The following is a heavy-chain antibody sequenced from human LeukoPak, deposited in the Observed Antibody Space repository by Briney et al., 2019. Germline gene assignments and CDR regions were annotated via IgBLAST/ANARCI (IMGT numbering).Heavy chain of an antibody. D-gene: IGHD1-14*01. CDR1: GFTFSSYA. CDR3: ARNRGYCDY. V-gene: IGHV3-23*01. CDR2: ISGSGGST. Sequence: GGSLRLSCAASGFTFSSYAMSWVRQAPGKGLEWVSAISGSGGSTYYADSVKGRFTISRDNAKNSLYLQMNSLRAEDTAVYYCARNRGYCDYWGQGTLVTVSS. J-gene: IGHJ4*02.